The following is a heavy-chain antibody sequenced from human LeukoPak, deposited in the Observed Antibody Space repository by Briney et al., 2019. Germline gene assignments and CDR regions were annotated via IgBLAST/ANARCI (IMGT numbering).Heavy chain of an antibody. J-gene: IGHJ4*02. CDR3: ARDGDAYSSGWL. D-gene: IGHD6-19*01. V-gene: IGHV3-33*01. CDR2: IWYDGSNK. CDR1: GFTFSSYG. Sequence: GGSLRLSCAASGFTFSSYGMHWVRQAPGKGLEWVAVIWYDGSNKYYADSVKGRFTISRDNSKNTLYLQMNSLRAEDTAVCYCARDGDAYSSGWLWGQGTLVTVSS.